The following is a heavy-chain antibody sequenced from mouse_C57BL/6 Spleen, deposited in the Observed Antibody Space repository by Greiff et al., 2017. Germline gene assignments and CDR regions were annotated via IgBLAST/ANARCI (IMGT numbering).Heavy chain of an antibody. CDR2: IDPEDGET. CDR1: GFNIKDYY. CDR3: ARPHYYGSSYWYFDV. V-gene: IGHV14-2*01. J-gene: IGHJ1*03. Sequence: VQLQQSGAELVKPGASVKLSCTASGFNIKDYYMHWVKQRTEQGLEWIGRIDPEDGETKYAPKFQGKATIPADTSSNTAYLQLSSLTSGDTAVYYCARPHYYGSSYWYFDVWGTGTTVTVSS. D-gene: IGHD1-1*01.